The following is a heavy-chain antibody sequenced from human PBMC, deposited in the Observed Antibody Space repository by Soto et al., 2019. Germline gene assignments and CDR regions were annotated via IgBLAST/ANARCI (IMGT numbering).Heavy chain of an antibody. V-gene: IGHV1-69*06. CDR1: GGTFSGHA. CDR2: LIPLFGTT. CDR3: ARGPNWGYRFDS. Sequence: QVQLVQSGAEVKKPGSSVKVSCEASGGTFSGHAISWVRQAPGHGPEWMGGLIPLFGTTQHAQNFQDRLTITADKSTSTAYMELTSLRFEDTAIYYCARGPNWGYRFDSWGQGTLVTVSS. D-gene: IGHD7-27*01. J-gene: IGHJ4*02.